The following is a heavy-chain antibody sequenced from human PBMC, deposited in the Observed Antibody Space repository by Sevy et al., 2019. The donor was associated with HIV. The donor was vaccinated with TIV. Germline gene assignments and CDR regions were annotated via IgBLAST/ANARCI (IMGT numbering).Heavy chain of an antibody. Sequence: GGSLRLSCAASGFTFSSYWMSWVRQAPGKGLEWVANIKQDGSEKYYVDSVKGRFTISRDNAKNSLYLQMNSLRAEDTAVYYCARDLKARGYDFWSGYYRGFDYWGQGTLVTVSS. CDR3: ARDLKARGYDFWSGYYRGFDY. CDR1: GFTFSSYW. CDR2: IKQDGSEK. J-gene: IGHJ4*02. D-gene: IGHD3-3*01. V-gene: IGHV3-7*01.